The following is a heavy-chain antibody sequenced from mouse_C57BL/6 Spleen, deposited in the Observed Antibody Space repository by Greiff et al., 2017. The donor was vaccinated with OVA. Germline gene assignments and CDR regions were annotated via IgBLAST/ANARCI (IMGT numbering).Heavy chain of an antibody. CDR2: IYPGNSDT. CDR3: TGYYYGSSYLFAY. CDR1: GYTFTSYW. V-gene: IGHV1-5*01. J-gene: IGHJ3*01. Sequence: VQLQQSGTVLARPGASVKMSCKTSGYTFTSYWMHWVKQRPGQGLEWIGAIYPGNSDTSYNEKFKGKAKLTAVTSASTAYMELSSLTNEDSAVYSCTGYYYGSSYLFAYWGQGTLVTVSA. D-gene: IGHD1-1*01.